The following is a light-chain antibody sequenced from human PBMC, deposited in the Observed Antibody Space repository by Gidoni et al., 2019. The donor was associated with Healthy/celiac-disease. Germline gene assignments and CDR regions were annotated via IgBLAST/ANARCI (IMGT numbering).Light chain of an antibody. J-gene: IGLJ2*01. CDR1: KLGDKY. V-gene: IGLV3-1*01. CDR3: QAWDSSTVV. Sequence: SYELTQPPSVSVSTGQTASITCSGDKLGDKYACWYQQKPGQSPVLVIYQDSKRPSGIPERFSGSNSGNTATLTISGTHAMDEADYYCQAWDSSTVVFGGGTKLTVL. CDR2: QDS.